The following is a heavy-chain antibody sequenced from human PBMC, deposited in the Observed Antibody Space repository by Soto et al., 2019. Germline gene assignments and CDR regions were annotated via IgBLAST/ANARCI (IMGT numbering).Heavy chain of an antibody. Sequence: VGSLRLSCAASGFTFSDYYMSWIRQTPGKGLEWIGYSSNSGSFTRYADSVKGRFSISRDNAKNSLYLQINSLRGEGTAIYYCVRSGDNYNLLDFWGQGTPVTVSS. CDR3: VRSGDNYNLLDF. J-gene: IGHJ4*02. D-gene: IGHD1-1*01. CDR1: GFTFSDYY. CDR2: SSNSGSFT. V-gene: IGHV3-11*06.